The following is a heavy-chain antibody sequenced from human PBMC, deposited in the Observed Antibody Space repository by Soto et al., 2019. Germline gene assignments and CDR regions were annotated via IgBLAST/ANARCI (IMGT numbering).Heavy chain of an antibody. CDR3: ANSYGDYVSY. J-gene: IGHJ4*02. CDR1: GGSSRSSTYS. CDR2: IYYSGST. D-gene: IGHD4-17*01. Sequence: QLQLQEAGPGLVKPSETLSLTCTVSGGSSRSSTYSWGWIRQPPGKGLEWIGSIYYSGSTYYNTSLKRRGTISVDTSKNQSALKLRSVTAADTAVYYCANSYGDYVSYWGQGTLVTVSS. V-gene: IGHV4-39*01.